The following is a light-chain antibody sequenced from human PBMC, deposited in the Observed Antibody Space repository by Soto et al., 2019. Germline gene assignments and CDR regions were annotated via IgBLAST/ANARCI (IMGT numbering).Light chain of an antibody. CDR3: TAVRV. CDR2: EVN. Sequence: QSALTQPPSASGSPGQSVTISCTGTSSDVGGYSYVSWYQQHPGKAPKLMIYEVNKRPSGVPDRFSGSKSGNTASLTVSGLQDEEEADYYCTAVRVFGGGTKLTVL. V-gene: IGLV2-8*01. CDR1: SSDVGGYSY. J-gene: IGLJ2*01.